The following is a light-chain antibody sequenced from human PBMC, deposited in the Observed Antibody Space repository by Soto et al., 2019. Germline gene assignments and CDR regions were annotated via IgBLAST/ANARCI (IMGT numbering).Light chain of an antibody. CDR2: AAS. V-gene: IGKV1-39*01. CDR3: QQSHSTVT. J-gene: IGKJ4*01. CDR1: QSISGY. Sequence: DIRMTQSPSSLSASVGDRVTITCRASQSISGYLNWYQEKPEKAPKLLIYAASTLQSGVPSRFSGSGSGTDFTLTISSLQPEDVATYYCQQSHSTVTFGGGTKVE.